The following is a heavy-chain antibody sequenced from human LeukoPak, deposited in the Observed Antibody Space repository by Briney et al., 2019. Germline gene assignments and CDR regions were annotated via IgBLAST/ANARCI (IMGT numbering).Heavy chain of an antibody. CDR1: GFTFSSYW. Sequence: PGGSLRLSCAASGFTFSSYWMHWVRHAPGKGLVWVSRINSDGSSTSYADSVKGRFTISRDNAKNTLYLQMNSLRAEDTAVYYCARDRGSGYEPVLDYWGQGTLVTVSS. CDR2: INSDGSST. CDR3: ARDRGSGYEPVLDY. J-gene: IGHJ4*02. D-gene: IGHD5-12*01. V-gene: IGHV3-74*01.